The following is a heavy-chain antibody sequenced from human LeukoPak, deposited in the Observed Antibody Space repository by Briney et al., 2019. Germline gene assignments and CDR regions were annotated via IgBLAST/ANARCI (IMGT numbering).Heavy chain of an antibody. CDR3: AKRSSIAFFDY. CDR1: GFTFNNYA. D-gene: IGHD6-6*01. J-gene: IGHJ4*02. CDR2: ISGSGGST. Sequence: PGGSLRLSCAVSGFTFNNYAMSWVRQAPGKGLEWVSGISGSGGSTYYADSVKGRFTISRDNSKNTLYLQMNSLRAGDTAVYYCAKRSSIAFFDYWGQGTLVTVSS. V-gene: IGHV3-23*01.